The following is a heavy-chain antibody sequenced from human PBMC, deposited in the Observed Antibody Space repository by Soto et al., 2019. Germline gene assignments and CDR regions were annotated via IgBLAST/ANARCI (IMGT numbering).Heavy chain of an antibody. CDR1: GYSFTSYW. CDR2: IDPSDSYT. J-gene: IGHJ6*02. D-gene: IGHD2-2*01. V-gene: IGHV5-10-1*01. Sequence: HGESLKISCKGSGYSFTSYWISWVRQMPGKVLEWMGRIDPSDSYTNYSPSFQGHVTISADKSISTAYLQWSSLKASDTAMYYCARLNGALGYCSSTSCPVYYYYGMDVWGQGXTVTVYS. CDR3: ARLNGALGYCSSTSCPVYYYYGMDV.